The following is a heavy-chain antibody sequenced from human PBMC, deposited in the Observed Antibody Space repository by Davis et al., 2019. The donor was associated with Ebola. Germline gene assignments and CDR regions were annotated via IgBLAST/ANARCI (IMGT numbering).Heavy chain of an antibody. CDR2: ISYDGSNK. Sequence: GGSLRLSCAASGFTFSSYGMHWVRQAPGKGLEWVAVISYDGSNKYYADSVKGRFTISRDNSKNPLYLQMNSLRAEDTAVYYCARIPYQLLRGMGWFDPWGQGTLVTVSS. D-gene: IGHD2-2*01. CDR1: GFTFSSYG. J-gene: IGHJ5*02. V-gene: IGHV3-30*03. CDR3: ARIPYQLLRGMGWFDP.